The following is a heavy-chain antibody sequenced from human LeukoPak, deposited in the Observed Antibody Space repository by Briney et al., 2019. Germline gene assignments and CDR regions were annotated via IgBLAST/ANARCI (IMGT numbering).Heavy chain of an antibody. V-gene: IGHV3-21*01. CDR3: ARPLYDSSGYSAGAFDI. CDR1: GFTFSTYS. Sequence: GGSLRLSCAASGFTFSTYSMNWVRQAPGKGLEWVSCISSSSSNILYADSVKGRFTISRDNAKNSLYLQMNSLRADDTAVYYCARPLYDSSGYSAGAFDIWGQGTMVTVSS. J-gene: IGHJ3*02. D-gene: IGHD3-22*01. CDR2: ISSSSSNI.